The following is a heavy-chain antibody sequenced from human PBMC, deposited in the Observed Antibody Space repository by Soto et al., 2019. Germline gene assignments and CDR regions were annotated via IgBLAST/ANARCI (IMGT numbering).Heavy chain of an antibody. Sequence: QVQLVQSGAEVKQPGASVKVSFKDSGYTFITYGISWVRQAPGQGLEWMGWISSYNGNTNYAQKLQGRVTMTTDTSTTTAYMELRSLRSDDTAVYYCARDRPTSSIRARDYYYAMDVWGQGTTVTVSS. V-gene: IGHV1-18*01. J-gene: IGHJ6*02. CDR2: ISSYNGNT. CDR1: GYTFITYG. CDR3: ARDRPTSSIRARDYYYAMDV. D-gene: IGHD6-6*01.